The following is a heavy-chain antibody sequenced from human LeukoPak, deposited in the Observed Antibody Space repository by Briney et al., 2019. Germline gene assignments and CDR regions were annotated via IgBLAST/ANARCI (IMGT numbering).Heavy chain of an antibody. CDR3: ATMISTPPFDV. D-gene: IGHD3-16*01. V-gene: IGHV4-30-2*01. Sequence: PSQTLSLTCTVSGGSISSGYYWAWIRLPQGRGLEWIGSISQSGSTHYNPSLKSRVTMSVDRSKNQFSLRLTSVTAADTAVYYCATMISTPPFDVWGQGTMVSVSS. CDR2: ISQSGST. J-gene: IGHJ3*01. CDR1: GGSISSGYY.